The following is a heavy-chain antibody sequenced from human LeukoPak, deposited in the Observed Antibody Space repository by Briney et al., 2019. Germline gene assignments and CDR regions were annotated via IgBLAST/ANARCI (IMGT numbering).Heavy chain of an antibody. J-gene: IGHJ6*03. CDR1: GFTFDDYG. CDR2: INGNGGST. V-gene: IGHV3-20*04. Sequence: GGSLRLSCAAPGFTFDDYGMSWVRQAPGKGLEWVSGINGNGGSTVYADSVKGRFTISRDNAKNSLYLQMNSLRAEDTALYYCARLDYYGSGSYYNDYYYYMDVWGKGTTVTVSS. CDR3: ARLDYYGSGSYYNDYYYYMDV. D-gene: IGHD3-10*01.